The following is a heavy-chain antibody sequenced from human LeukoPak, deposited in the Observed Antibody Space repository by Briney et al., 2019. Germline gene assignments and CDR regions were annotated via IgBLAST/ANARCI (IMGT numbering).Heavy chain of an antibody. CDR2: INPNSGGT. CDR3: AGLDYDFWSGYHSEDWFDL. J-gene: IGHJ5*02. Sequence: ASVKVSCKASGYTFTRYYMHWVRQAPGQGLEWMGWINPNSGGTNYAQKFQGRVTITRDTSISTAYMDLTRLRSDDTAVYYCAGLDYDFWSGYHSEDWFDLWGQGTLVSVSS. CDR1: GYTFTRYY. D-gene: IGHD3-3*01. V-gene: IGHV1-2*02.